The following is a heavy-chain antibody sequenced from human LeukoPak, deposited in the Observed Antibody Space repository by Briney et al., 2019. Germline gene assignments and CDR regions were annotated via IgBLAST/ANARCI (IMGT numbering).Heavy chain of an antibody. J-gene: IGHJ4*02. CDR2: ISWNSGSI. Sequence: GGSLRLSCAASGFTFDDYAMHWVRQAPGKGLEWVSGISWNSGSIGYADSVKGRFTISRDNAKNSLYLQMNSLRAEDMALYYCAKDWGTTGSLDYWGQGTLVTVSS. D-gene: IGHD1-7*01. V-gene: IGHV3-9*03. CDR3: AKDWGTTGSLDY. CDR1: GFTFDDYA.